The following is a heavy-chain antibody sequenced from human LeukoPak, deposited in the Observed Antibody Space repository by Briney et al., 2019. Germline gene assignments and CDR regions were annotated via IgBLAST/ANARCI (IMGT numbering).Heavy chain of an antibody. D-gene: IGHD3-9*01. J-gene: IGHJ3*02. Sequence: SETLSLTCTVPGGSISGYYWSWIRQPPGKGLEWIGYIYYSGSTNYNPSLKSRVTISVDTSKNQFSLKLSSVTAADTAVYYCASPNYDILTGLSGAFDIWGQGTMVTVSS. CDR1: GGSISGYY. CDR3: ASPNYDILTGLSGAFDI. V-gene: IGHV4-59*08. CDR2: IYYSGST.